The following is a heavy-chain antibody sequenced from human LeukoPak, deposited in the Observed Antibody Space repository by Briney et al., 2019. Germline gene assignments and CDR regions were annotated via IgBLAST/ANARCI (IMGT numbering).Heavy chain of an antibody. Sequence: GGSLRLSCAASGFTFSSHWMHWVRQAPGKGLVWVSRINSDGSSTSYADSVKGRFTISRDNAKNTLYLQMNSLRAEDTAVYYCARAYYYDSSGLFDYWGQGTLVTVSS. J-gene: IGHJ4*02. V-gene: IGHV3-74*01. CDR2: INSDGSST. D-gene: IGHD3-22*01. CDR1: GFTFSSHW. CDR3: ARAYYYDSSGLFDY.